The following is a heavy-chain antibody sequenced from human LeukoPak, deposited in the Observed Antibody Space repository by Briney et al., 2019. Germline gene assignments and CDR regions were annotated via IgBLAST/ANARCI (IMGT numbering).Heavy chain of an antibody. CDR1: GGSISSSNFY. V-gene: IGHV4-39*01. Sequence: PSETLSLTCTVCGGSISSSNFYWGWIRQPPGKGLEWIGSIHYTGSSYYNPSQQSRVTISVDTSKNQVSLKLSSVTAADTAVYYCARHLNTAMGHQIDYWGQGTLVTVSS. CDR2: IHYTGSS. CDR3: ARHLNTAMGHQIDY. J-gene: IGHJ4*02. D-gene: IGHD5-18*01.